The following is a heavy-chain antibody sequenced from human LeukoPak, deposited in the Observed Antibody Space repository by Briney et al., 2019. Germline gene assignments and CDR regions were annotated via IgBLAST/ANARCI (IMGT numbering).Heavy chain of an antibody. Sequence: PGGSLRLSCAASGFTFSSYDMHWVRQATGKGLEWVSAIGTAGDTYYPGSVKGRFTISRENAKNSLYLQMNSLRAGDTAVYCCARGRYYYGMDVWGQGTTVTVSS. J-gene: IGHJ6*02. CDR3: ARGRYYYGMDV. CDR2: IGTAGDT. CDR1: GFTFSSYD. V-gene: IGHV3-13*01.